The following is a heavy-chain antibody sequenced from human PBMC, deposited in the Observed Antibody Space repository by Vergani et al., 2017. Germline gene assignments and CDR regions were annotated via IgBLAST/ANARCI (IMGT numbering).Heavy chain of an antibody. V-gene: IGHV4-61*02. CDR1: GGPISSGSYY. J-gene: IGHJ5*02. CDR2: IYTSGST. Sequence: QVQLQESGPGLVKPSQTLSLTCTVSGGPISSGSYYWSWIRQPAGKGLEWIGRIYTSGSTNYNPSLKSRVTMSVDTSKNQFSLKLSSVTAADTAVYYCAREXEYSSSWSFPGFDPWGQGTLVTVSS. CDR3: AREXEYSSSWSFPGFDP. D-gene: IGHD6-13*01.